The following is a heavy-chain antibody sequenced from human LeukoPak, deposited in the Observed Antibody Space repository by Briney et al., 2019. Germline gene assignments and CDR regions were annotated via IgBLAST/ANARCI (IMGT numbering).Heavy chain of an antibody. CDR2: IRSKAYGGTT. CDR1: GFTFGDYA. J-gene: IGHJ1*01. V-gene: IGHV3-49*04. CDR3: TRGTPFGIAAAGSIFQH. D-gene: IGHD6-13*01. Sequence: GGSLRLSCTASGFTFGDYAMSWVRQAPGKGLEWVGFIRSKAYGGTTEYAASVKGRFTISRDDSKSIAYLQMNSLKTEDTAVYYCTRGTPFGIAAAGSIFQHWGQGTLVTVSS.